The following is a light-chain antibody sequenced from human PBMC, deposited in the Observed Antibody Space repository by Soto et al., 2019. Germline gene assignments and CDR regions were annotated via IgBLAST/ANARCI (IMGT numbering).Light chain of an antibody. J-gene: IGKJ4*01. CDR3: QQRSNWLT. CDR2: DAS. CDR1: QSVSSY. V-gene: IGKV3-11*01. Sequence: EIVLTQSPATLALSPGGRATLSCRASQSVSSYLAWYQQKPGQAPRLLIYDASNRATGIPARLSGSGSGTEFTLTISSIEPEDFVVYYCQQRSNWLTFGGGTKVDIK.